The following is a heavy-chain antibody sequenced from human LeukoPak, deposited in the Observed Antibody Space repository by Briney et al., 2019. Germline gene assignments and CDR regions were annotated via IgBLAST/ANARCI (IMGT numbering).Heavy chain of an antibody. D-gene: IGHD3-16*01. CDR3: ATMGGRGDLNWFDP. J-gene: IGHJ5*02. CDR1: GGSFSGYY. V-gene: IGHV4-34*01. CDR2: INHSGST. Sequence: PSETLSLTCAVYGGSFSGYYWSWIRQPPGKGLEWIGEINHSGSTNYNPSLKSRVTISVDTSKNQFSLKLSSVTAADTAVYYCATMGGRGDLNWFDPWGQGTLVTVSS.